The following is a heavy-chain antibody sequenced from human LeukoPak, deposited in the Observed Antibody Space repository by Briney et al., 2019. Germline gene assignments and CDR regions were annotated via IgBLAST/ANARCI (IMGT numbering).Heavy chain of an antibody. J-gene: IGHJ6*02. CDR2: IKQDGSEK. CDR1: GFTSSSYW. Sequence: GGSLRLSCAASGFTSSSYWMSWVRQAPGKGLEWVANIKQDGSEKYYVDSVKGRFTISRDNAKNSLYLQMNSLRAEDTAVYYCARDPGTMVRGGHYYYYGMDVWGQGTTVTVSS. CDR3: ARDPGTMVRGGHYYYYGMDV. V-gene: IGHV3-7*01. D-gene: IGHD3-10*01.